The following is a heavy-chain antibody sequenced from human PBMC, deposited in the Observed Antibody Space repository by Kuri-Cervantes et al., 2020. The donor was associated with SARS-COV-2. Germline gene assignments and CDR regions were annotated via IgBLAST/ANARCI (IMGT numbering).Heavy chain of an antibody. J-gene: IGHJ6*02. CDR2: IYHGDSDT. Sequence: GESLKISSKGSGYSFTSYWIGWVRQMPGKGLEWRGIIYHGDSDTRYSPSFQGQVTISADKSSSTAYLQWSSLKASDTAMYYCARSAAPPALYYGMDVWGQGTTVTVSS. CDR1: GYSFTSYW. CDR3: ARSAAPPALYYGMDV. V-gene: IGHV5-51*01. D-gene: IGHD2-15*01.